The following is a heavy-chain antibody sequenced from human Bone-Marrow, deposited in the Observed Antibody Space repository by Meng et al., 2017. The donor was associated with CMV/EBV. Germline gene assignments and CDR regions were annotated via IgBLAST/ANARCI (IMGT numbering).Heavy chain of an antibody. D-gene: IGHD1-1*01. CDR3: ASERTYRSPYYYYYGMDV. CDR2: IRYDGSNK. V-gene: IGHV3-30*02. J-gene: IGHJ6*02. Sequence: GGSLRLSCAVSGFTFSSYGMHWVRQAPGKGLEWVASIRYDGSNKYYADSVKGRFTISRDNSKNTLYLQMNSLRAEDTAVYYWASERTYRSPYYYYYGMDVWGQGTTVTVSS. CDR1: GFTFSSYG.